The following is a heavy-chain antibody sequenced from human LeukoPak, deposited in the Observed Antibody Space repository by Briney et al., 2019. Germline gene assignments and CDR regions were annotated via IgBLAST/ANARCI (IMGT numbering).Heavy chain of an antibody. CDR1: GYTFPAYY. V-gene: IGHV1-2*02. J-gene: IGHJ4*02. D-gene: IGHD2-21*02. CDR3: ATSRAQTLAYCGGDCYSGFDY. Sequence: GASVKVSCKASGYTFPAYYMYWVRQAPGQGLDWLGWINPDSGGTNYAQKFQGRVTMTRDPSISTAYMELSWLRSDDTAMYYCATSRAQTLAYCGGDCYSGFDYWGQGTLVSVSS. CDR2: INPDSGGT.